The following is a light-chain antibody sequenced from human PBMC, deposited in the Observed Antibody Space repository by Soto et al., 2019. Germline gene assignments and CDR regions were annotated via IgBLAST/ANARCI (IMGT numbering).Light chain of an antibody. V-gene: IGKV1-39*01. CDR2: AAS. CDR3: QQLKSFPLS. J-gene: IGKJ4*01. Sequence: DIQMTQSPSSLSASVGDRVTITCRASQSISSYLNWYQQKPGKAPKLLIYAASSVQSGVPSRFSGSGSGTDFTLTISSLQPEDFATYYCQQLKSFPLSFGGGTTVEIK. CDR1: QSISSY.